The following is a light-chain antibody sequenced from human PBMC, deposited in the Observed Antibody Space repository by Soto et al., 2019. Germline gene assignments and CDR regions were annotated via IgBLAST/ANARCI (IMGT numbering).Light chain of an antibody. V-gene: IGKV1-33*01. Sequence: DIQMTHSPSSLSAPVGDRVTITCQASQDISNYLNWYQQRPGKAPKLLIYDASSLETGVPSRFSGSGSGTDFTFTISSLQPEDVAAYYCQQYDNLPLTFGGGTKVEIK. J-gene: IGKJ4*01. CDR2: DAS. CDR1: QDISNY. CDR3: QQYDNLPLT.